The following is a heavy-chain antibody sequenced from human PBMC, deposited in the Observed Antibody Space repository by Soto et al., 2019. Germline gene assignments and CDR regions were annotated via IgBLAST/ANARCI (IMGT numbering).Heavy chain of an antibody. CDR2: ISYDGSKK. CDR3: ARDSADYGDFYYYGMDV. CDR1: GFTFSSYS. V-gene: IGHV3-30-3*01. D-gene: IGHD4-17*01. Sequence: GGSLRLSCAATGFTFSSYSLHWIPQAPGKGLEWKAVISYDGSKKYYADSLKSRFTISRDNYKNTLHKQINSLRAEYTAVYHCARDSADYGDFYYYGMDVWGQGTTVTVSS. J-gene: IGHJ6*02.